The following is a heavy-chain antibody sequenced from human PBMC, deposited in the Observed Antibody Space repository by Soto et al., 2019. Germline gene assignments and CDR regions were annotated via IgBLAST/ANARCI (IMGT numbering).Heavy chain of an antibody. CDR3: AKSPNFYCSSYHCYKYYFDY. V-gene: IGHV3-30*18. J-gene: IGHJ4*02. CDR2: ISYDGSDK. D-gene: IGHD2-2*01. CDR1: GFTFNTFG. Sequence: QEQLVESGGGVVLPGRSLRLSCAASGFTFNTFGMHWVRQAPGKGLEWVAVISYDGSDKYYSDSVRGRFTLSRDNSMNTLYLQMNSLRTEDTAVYYCAKSPNFYCSSYHCYKYYFDYWGQGTLVTVSS.